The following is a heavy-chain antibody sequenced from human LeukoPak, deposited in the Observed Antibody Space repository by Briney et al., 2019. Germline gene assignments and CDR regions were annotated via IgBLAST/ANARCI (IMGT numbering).Heavy chain of an antibody. CDR1: GGSISSRSYF. J-gene: IGHJ4*02. CDR2: IYYKGNT. D-gene: IGHD3-22*01. CDR3: ARGRWGRPGIAVADDYYDSSGYFDY. V-gene: IGHV4-39*07. Sequence: PSETLSLTCTVSGGSISSRSYFWGWIRQPPGKGLEWIGSIYYKGNTYFNPSLKSRVTISEDTSKNQFSLKLNSLTAADTAVYYCARGRWGRPGIAVADDYYDSSGYFDYWGQGTLVTVSS.